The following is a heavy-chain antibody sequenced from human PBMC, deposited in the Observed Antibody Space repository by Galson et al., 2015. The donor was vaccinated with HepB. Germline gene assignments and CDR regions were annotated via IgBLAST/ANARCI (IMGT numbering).Heavy chain of an antibody. V-gene: IGHV3-9*01. Sequence: SLRLSCAASGFTFGSYAMHWVRQVPGKGLEWVSGLSWNGGSLGYADSVKGRFTISRDNAKNSLYLVMNSLTTGDTALYYCAKAVLYSSLRPTTGFDLWGQGTLVSVSS. D-gene: IGHD4-17*01. CDR2: LSWNGGSL. CDR1: GFTFGSYA. J-gene: IGHJ5*02. CDR3: AKAVLYSSLRPTTGFDL.